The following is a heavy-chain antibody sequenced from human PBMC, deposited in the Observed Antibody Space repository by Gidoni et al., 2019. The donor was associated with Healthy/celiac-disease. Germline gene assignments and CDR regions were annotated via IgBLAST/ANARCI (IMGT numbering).Heavy chain of an antibody. Sequence: EVQLVESGGGLVEPGGSLRLPCAASGFTFSSYNMNWLRHIPGKGLEWVSSITTSGDMYYADSVKGRFTISRDNAEASLYLQMNSLGAEDTAVYYCARETAGASPDHWGQGTLVTVSS. D-gene: IGHD1-1*01. CDR1: GFTFSSYN. CDR2: ITTSGDM. V-gene: IGHV3-21*02. J-gene: IGHJ5*02. CDR3: ARETAGASPDH.